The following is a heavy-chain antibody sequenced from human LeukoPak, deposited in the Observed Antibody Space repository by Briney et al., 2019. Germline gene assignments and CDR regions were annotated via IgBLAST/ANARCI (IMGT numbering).Heavy chain of an antibody. CDR1: GFTFSSYW. Sequence: PGGSLRLSCAASGFTFSSYWMSWVRQAPGKGLEWVANIKQDGSEKYYVDSVKGRFTISRDNAKNSLYLQMNSLRAEDTAVYYCARVNIVVVVAACFDYWGQGTLVTVSS. D-gene: IGHD2-15*01. CDR2: IKQDGSEK. J-gene: IGHJ4*02. V-gene: IGHV3-7*01. CDR3: ARVNIVVVVAACFDY.